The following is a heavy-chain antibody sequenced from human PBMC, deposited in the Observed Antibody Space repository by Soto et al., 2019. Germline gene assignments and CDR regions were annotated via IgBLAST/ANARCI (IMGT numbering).Heavy chain of an antibody. CDR2: VYHTGRT. CDR1: GGAFKIGSYS. J-gene: IGHJ4*02. V-gene: IGHV4-61*01. D-gene: IGHD3-3*01. Sequence: PSETLSLTCTVSGGAFKIGSYSWSWIRQPPGEGLEWIGYVYHTGRTSYNPSLKSRVSISMDTSKNQFSLNLDSVTAADTAVYFCARDFAYFDSWGQGTLVTVSS. CDR3: ARDFAYFDS.